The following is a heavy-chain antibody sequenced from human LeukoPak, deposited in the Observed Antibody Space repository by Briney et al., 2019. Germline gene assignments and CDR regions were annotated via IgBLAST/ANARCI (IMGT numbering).Heavy chain of an antibody. CDR1: GGTFNNYI. D-gene: IGHD1-1*01. Sequence: SVKVSCKASGGTFNNYIISWVRQAPGQGLEWMGGIIPIFGTANYAQKFQGRITITADESTSTAYMELSSPRSEDTAVYYCARALHLELHYYFDYWGQGTLVTVSS. CDR3: ARALHLELHYYFDY. V-gene: IGHV1-69*01. CDR2: IIPIFGTA. J-gene: IGHJ4*02.